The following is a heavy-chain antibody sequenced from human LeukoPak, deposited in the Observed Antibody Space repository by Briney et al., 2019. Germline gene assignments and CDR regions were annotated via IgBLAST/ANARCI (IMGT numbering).Heavy chain of an antibody. D-gene: IGHD3-3*01. CDR1: GGSISSYY. CDR2: IYYSGST. J-gene: IGHJ3*02. CDR3: ARARTHYDFWSGQPAGAFDI. Sequence: PSETLSLTCTVSGGSISSYYWSWIRQPPGKGLEWIGYIYYSGSTNYNPSLKSRVTISVDTSKNQFSLKLSSVTAADTAVYYCARARTHYDFWSGQPAGAFDIWGQGTMVTVSS. V-gene: IGHV4-59*01.